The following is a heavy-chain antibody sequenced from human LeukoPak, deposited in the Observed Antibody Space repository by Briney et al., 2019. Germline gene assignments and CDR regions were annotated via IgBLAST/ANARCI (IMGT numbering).Heavy chain of an antibody. CDR1: GFTFSSSA. J-gene: IGHJ4*02. CDR3: AADTLQVGS. CDR2: IVVGSGNT. Sequence: SVKVSCKASGFTFSSSAMQWVRQARGQRLEWIGWIVVGSGNTNYSQKFQGRVSITRDMSTSTVYMELSSLRSEDTAVYYCAADTLQVGSWGQGTLVTVSS. D-gene: IGHD4-11*01. V-gene: IGHV1-58*02.